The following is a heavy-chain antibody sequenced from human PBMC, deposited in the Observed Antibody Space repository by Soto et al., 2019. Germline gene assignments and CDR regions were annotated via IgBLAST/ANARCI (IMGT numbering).Heavy chain of an antibody. Sequence: RASVKFSCKASGYTFTAYYMHWVRQAPGQGLEWMGWINPNSGGTYHAQNFQGRVTMTRDTSTTTAYMELASLRSDDTAVYYCARGGGRGYNELDPWGHGTLVTVSS. CDR3: ARGGGRGYNELDP. J-gene: IGHJ5*02. V-gene: IGHV1-2*02. CDR2: INPNSGGT. D-gene: IGHD5-12*01. CDR1: GYTFTAYY.